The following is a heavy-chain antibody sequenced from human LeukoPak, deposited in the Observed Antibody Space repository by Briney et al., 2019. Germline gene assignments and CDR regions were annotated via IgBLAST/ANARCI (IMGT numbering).Heavy chain of an antibody. Sequence: SGTLSLTCAVSGGSISSSNWWSWVRQPPGKGLEWIGEIYHSGSTNYNPSLKSRVTISVDTSKNQFSLKLSSVTAADTAVYYCARFGRREMATRLDYWGQGTLVTVSS. CDR1: GGSISSSNW. CDR3: ARFGRREMATRLDY. V-gene: IGHV4-4*02. CDR2: IYHSGST. D-gene: IGHD5-24*01. J-gene: IGHJ4*02.